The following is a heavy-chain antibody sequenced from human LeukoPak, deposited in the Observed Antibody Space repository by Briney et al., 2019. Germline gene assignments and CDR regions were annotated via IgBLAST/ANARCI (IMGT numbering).Heavy chain of an antibody. CDR3: ARAGGFTLVRGAVNNWFDP. J-gene: IGHJ5*02. CDR2: IYYSGST. V-gene: IGHV4-59*12. D-gene: IGHD3-10*01. CDR1: GGSISSYY. Sequence: SETLSLTCTVSGGSISSYYWSWIRQPPGKGLEWIGYIYYSGSTYYNPSLKSRVSVSVDTSKNQFSLKLSSVTAADTAVYYCARAGGFTLVRGAVNNWFDPWGQGTLVTVSS.